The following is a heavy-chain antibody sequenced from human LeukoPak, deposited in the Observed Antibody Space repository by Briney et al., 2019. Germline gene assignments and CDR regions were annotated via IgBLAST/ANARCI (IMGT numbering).Heavy chain of an antibody. Sequence: SETLSLTCTVSGGSISSYYWSWIRQPPGKGLEWIGYIYYSGSTNYNPSLKSRVTISVDTSKNQFSLKLSSVTAADTAVYYCARVNFWSGQPNMDVWGKGTTVTASS. CDR2: IYYSGST. V-gene: IGHV4-59*01. D-gene: IGHD3-3*01. CDR3: ARVNFWSGQPNMDV. CDR1: GGSISSYY. J-gene: IGHJ6*03.